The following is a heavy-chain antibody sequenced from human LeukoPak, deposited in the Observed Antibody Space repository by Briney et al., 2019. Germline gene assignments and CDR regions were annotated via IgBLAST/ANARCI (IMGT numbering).Heavy chain of an antibody. CDR3: ARGTYYYGSGSYANFDY. Sequence: GGSLRLSCAASGFTFSSYWMHWVRQAPGKGLVWVSRINSDGSSTSYADSVKGRFTISRDNAKNSLYLQMNSLRAEDTALYYCARGTYYYGSGSYANFDYWGQGTLVTASS. D-gene: IGHD3-10*01. J-gene: IGHJ4*02. CDR2: INSDGSST. CDR1: GFTFSSYW. V-gene: IGHV3-74*01.